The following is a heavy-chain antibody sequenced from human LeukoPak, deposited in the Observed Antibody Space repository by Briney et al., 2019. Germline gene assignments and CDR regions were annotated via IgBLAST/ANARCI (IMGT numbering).Heavy chain of an antibody. Sequence: PGRSLRLSCAASGFTFSSYSMNLVRQAPGKGLEWVSYISSSSTIYYADSVKGRFTISRDNAKNSLYLQMNSLRAEDTAVYYCARDNSGFDYWGQGILVTVSS. CDR2: ISSSSTI. D-gene: IGHD4-23*01. J-gene: IGHJ4*02. CDR3: ARDNSGFDY. V-gene: IGHV3-48*01. CDR1: GFTFSSYS.